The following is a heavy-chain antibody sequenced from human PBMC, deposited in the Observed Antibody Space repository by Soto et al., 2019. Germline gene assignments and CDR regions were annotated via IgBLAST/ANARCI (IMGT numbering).Heavy chain of an antibody. J-gene: IGHJ4*02. CDR2: INHSGST. CDR1: GGSFSGYY. Sequence: SETLSLTCAVYGGSFSGYYWSWIRQPPGKGLEWIGEINHSGSTNYNPSLKSRVTISVDTSKNQFSLKLSSVTAADTAVYYCARTGYDILTGYKTDYWGQGTLVTVSS. V-gene: IGHV4-34*01. CDR3: ARTGYDILTGYKTDY. D-gene: IGHD3-9*01.